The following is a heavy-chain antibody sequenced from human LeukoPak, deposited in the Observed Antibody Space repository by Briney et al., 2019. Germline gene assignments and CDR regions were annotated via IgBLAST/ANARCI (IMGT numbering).Heavy chain of an antibody. J-gene: IGHJ5*02. CDR3: AREGGQWLVSNWFDP. D-gene: IGHD6-19*01. Sequence: GGSLRLSCAASGFTFSSYSMNWVRQAPGKGLEWVSSISSSSSYIYYADSVKGRFTISRDNAKNSLFLQMNSLSAEDTAVYYCAREGGQWLVSNWFDPWGQGTLVTVSS. CDR1: GFTFSSYS. CDR2: ISSSSSYI. V-gene: IGHV3-21*04.